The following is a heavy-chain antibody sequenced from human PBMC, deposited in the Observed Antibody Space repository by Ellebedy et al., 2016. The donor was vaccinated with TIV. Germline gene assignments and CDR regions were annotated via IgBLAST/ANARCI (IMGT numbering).Heavy chain of an antibody. CDR2: TSGYNGNT. CDR1: GYTFSSYG. V-gene: IGHV1-18*01. D-gene: IGHD3-16*01. J-gene: IGHJ6*02. CDR3: ARDRMRGDPRTSYYYGRDV. Sequence: AASVKVSCKASGYTFSSYGISWVRQAPGQGLEWMGWTSGYNGNTNYAQKLQGRVTMTTDTSTNTAYMEVRSLRSDDTAVYYCARDRMRGDPRTSYYYGRDVWGQGTTVTVSS.